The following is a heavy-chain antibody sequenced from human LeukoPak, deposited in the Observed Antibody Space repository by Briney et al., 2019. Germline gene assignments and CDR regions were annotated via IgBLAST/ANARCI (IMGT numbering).Heavy chain of an antibody. J-gene: IGHJ4*02. CDR2: ISGSGSTM. V-gene: IGHV3-48*03. CDR1: GFTFSSYE. CDR3: ARRYCSSTSCLFDY. Sequence: PGGSLRLSCAASGFTFSSYEMNWVRQAPGKGLEWVSYISGSGSTMYYADSVKGRFTISRDNAKNSLYLQMNSLRAEDTAVYYCARRYCSSTSCLFDYWGQGTLVTVSS. D-gene: IGHD2-2*01.